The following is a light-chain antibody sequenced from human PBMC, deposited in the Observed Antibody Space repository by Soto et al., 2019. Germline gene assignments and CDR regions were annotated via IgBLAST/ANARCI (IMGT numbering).Light chain of an antibody. CDR3: NSYTTSSTYV. CDR1: SSDVSGYNY. CDR2: DVR. J-gene: IGLJ1*01. Sequence: QSVLTQPASVSGYTGQSTTISCTGTSSDVSGYNYVSWYQQHPGKAPKLMIYDVRNRPSGVSNRFSGSKSVNTASLTISGLQAEDEANYYCNSYTTSSTYVCGTGTKVTVL. V-gene: IGLV2-14*01.